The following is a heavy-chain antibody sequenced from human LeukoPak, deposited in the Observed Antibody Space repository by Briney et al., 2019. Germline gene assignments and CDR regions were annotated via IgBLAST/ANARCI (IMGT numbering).Heavy chain of an antibody. J-gene: IGHJ4*02. D-gene: IGHD6-13*01. CDR3: AKPLIAAAGTIDY. CDR1: GFTFSNYG. V-gene: IGHV3-23*01. CDR2: ISDSGGTT. Sequence: GGCLRLSCAASGFTFSNYGMSWVRQAPGKGLEWVSAISDSGGTTYYADSVKGRFTISRDNSKNTLYLQMNSLRAEDTAVYYCAKPLIAAAGTIDYWGQGTLVTVSS.